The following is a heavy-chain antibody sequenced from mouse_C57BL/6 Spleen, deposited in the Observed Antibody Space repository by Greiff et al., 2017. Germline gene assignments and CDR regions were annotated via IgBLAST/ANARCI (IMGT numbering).Heavy chain of an antibody. CDR1: GYSFTSYY. Sequence: QVQLQQSGPELVKPGASVKISCKASGYSFTSYYIHWVKQRPGQGLEWIGWIYPGSGNTKYNEKFKGKATLTADTSSSTAYMQLSSLTSEDSAVYYCARGDYYYGSSDGGDYAMDYWGQGTSVTVSS. V-gene: IGHV1-66*01. J-gene: IGHJ4*01. D-gene: IGHD1-1*01. CDR2: IYPGSGNT. CDR3: ARGDYYYGSSDGGDYAMDY.